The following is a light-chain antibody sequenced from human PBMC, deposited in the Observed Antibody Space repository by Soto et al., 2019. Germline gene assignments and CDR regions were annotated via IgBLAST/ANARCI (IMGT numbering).Light chain of an antibody. CDR3: QQYGSSLFT. J-gene: IGKJ3*01. CDR1: QSVSSN. Sequence: EIVMTQSPATLSVSAGERATLSCRASQSVSSNLACYQQKPGQAPRLLIYGASSRATGIPDRFSGSGSGTDFTLTISRLEPEDFAVYYCQQYGSSLFTFGPGTKVDI. CDR2: GAS. V-gene: IGKV3-20*01.